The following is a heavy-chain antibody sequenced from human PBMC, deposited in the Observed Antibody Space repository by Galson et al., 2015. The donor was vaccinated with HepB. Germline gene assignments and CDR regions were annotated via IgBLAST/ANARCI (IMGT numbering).Heavy chain of an antibody. CDR1: GGTFSTYA. V-gene: IGHV1-69*13. Sequence: SVKVSCKASGGTFSTYAIIWVRQAPGQGLEWMGGIVPIFGTANYAQKFLGRVAITADESTSTAYMELSSLRSEDTAVYYCASGRGFIYFDYWGQGTLVTVPS. CDR3: ASGRGFIYFDY. CDR2: IVPIFGTA. J-gene: IGHJ4*02. D-gene: IGHD3-10*01.